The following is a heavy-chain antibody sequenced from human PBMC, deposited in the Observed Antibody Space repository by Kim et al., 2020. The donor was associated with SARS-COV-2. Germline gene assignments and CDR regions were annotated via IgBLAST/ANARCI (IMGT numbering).Heavy chain of an antibody. J-gene: IGHJ4*02. CDR2: T. CDR3: TALISAAGRGY. V-gene: IGHV3-15*01. Sequence: TDYGQPVQGRFTMSRDDSKNTLYLQMNSLETEDTAVYYCTALISAAGRGYWGQGNLVTVSS. D-gene: IGHD6-13*01.